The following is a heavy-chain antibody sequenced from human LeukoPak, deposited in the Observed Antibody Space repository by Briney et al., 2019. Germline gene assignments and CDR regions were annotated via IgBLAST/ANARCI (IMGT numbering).Heavy chain of an antibody. CDR3: ARAIREIRYFDY. J-gene: IGHJ4*02. Sequence: SETLSLTCTVSGGSISTYYWSWIRQPPGKGLEWIAYIYHSGSTKYNPSLKSRVTMSVDTSKNQFSLKLSSVTAADTAVYYCARAIREIRYFDYWGQGTLVTVSS. CDR1: GGSISTYY. V-gene: IGHV4-59*01. CDR2: IYHSGST. D-gene: IGHD5-24*01.